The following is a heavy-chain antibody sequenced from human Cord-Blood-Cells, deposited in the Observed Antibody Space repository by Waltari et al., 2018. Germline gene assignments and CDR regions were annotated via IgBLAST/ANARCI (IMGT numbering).Heavy chain of an antibody. Sequence: QVQLQESGPGLVKPSQTLSLTCTVSGGSISSGGYYWSWIRQHPGKGLEWIGYIYYSGSTDYHPSLKSRVTISVDTSKNQFSLKLSSVTAADTAVYYCARDGGWERFLEWFDAFDIWGQGTMVTVSS. J-gene: IGHJ3*02. CDR1: GGSISSGGYY. CDR3: ARDGGWERFLEWFDAFDI. CDR2: IYYSGST. V-gene: IGHV4-31*03. D-gene: IGHD3-3*01.